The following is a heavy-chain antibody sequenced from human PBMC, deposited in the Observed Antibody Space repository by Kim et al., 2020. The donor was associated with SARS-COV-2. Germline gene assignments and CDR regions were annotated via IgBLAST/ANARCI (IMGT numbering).Heavy chain of an antibody. V-gene: IGHV3-15*01. Sequence: GGSLRLSCAASGFTFSNAWMSWVRQAPGKGLEWVGRIKSKTDGGTTDYAAPVKGRFTISRDDSKNTLYLQMNSLKTEDTAVYYCTTDHSLYSSGWYVYYGMDVWGQGTTVTVSS. J-gene: IGHJ6*02. CDR1: GFTFSNAW. D-gene: IGHD6-19*01. CDR3: TTDHSLYSSGWYVYYGMDV. CDR2: IKSKTDGGTT.